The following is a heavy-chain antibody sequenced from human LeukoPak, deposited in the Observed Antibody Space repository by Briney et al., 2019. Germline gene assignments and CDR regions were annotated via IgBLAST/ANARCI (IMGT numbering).Heavy chain of an antibody. D-gene: IGHD2-21*01. CDR2: INPKSGDT. V-gene: IGHV1-2*02. CDR1: GYTFTDHY. J-gene: IGHJ4*02. CDR3: AIYCGGDCAPGGY. Sequence: ASVKVSCKAFGYTFTDHYVHWVRQAPGQGLEWMGWINPKSGDTKYVQKLQGRLTMTRDTSLRTAYMELTRLRSDDTAVFYCAIYCGGDCAPGGYWGPGTLVTVSS.